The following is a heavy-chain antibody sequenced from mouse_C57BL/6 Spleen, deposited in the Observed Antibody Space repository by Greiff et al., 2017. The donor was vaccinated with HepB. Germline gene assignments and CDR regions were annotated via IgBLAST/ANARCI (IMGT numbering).Heavy chain of an antibody. CDR3: ARDYGYDVGDYFDY. J-gene: IGHJ2*01. Sequence: EVKLMESGGGLVKPGGSLKLSCAASGFTFSSYAMSWVRQTPEKRLEWVATISDGGSYTYYPDNVKGRFTISRDNAKNNLYLQMSHLKSEDTAMYYCARDYGYDVGDYFDYWGQGTTLTVSS. CDR2: ISDGGSYT. CDR1: GFTFSSYA. V-gene: IGHV5-4*01. D-gene: IGHD2-2*01.